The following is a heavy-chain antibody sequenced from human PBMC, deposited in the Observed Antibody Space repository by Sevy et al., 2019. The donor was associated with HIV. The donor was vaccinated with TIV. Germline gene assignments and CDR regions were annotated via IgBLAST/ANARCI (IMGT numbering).Heavy chain of an antibody. CDR3: ARDRRGYCSSTSCYPYGMDV. V-gene: IGHV3-53*01. Sequence: GGSLRLSCAASGFTVSSNYMTWVRQAPGKGLEWVSVIYSGGNTYYADTVKGGVTISRDNSKNTLYLQMNNRRAEDTAVYYCARDRRGYCSSTSCYPYGMDVWGQGTTVTVSS. J-gene: IGHJ6*02. D-gene: IGHD2-2*01. CDR2: IYSGGNT. CDR1: GFTVSSNY.